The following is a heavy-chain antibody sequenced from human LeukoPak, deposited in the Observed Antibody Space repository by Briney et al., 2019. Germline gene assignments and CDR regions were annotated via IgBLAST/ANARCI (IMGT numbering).Heavy chain of an antibody. CDR2: ISSSSSYI. D-gene: IGHD3-22*01. CDR3: ASPDSSGYYYRFDY. J-gene: IGHJ4*02. CDR1: GFTFSSYS. V-gene: IGHV3-21*01. Sequence: TTGGSLRLSCAASGFTFSSYSMNWVRQAPGKGLEWVSSISSSSSYIYYADSVKGRFTISRDNAKNSLYLQMNSLRAEDTAVYYCASPDSSGYYYRFDYWGQGTLVTVSS.